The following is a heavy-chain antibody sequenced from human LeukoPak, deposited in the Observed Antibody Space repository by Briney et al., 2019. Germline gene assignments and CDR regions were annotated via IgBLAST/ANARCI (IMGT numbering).Heavy chain of an antibody. D-gene: IGHD6-13*01. CDR3: ARGSPRYSSSWYLTFDI. CDR2: IYYSGST. CDR1: GGSISSSSYY. J-gene: IGHJ3*02. V-gene: IGHV4-39*07. Sequence: PSESLSLTCTVSGGSISSSSYYWGWIRQPPGKGLEWIGSIYYSGSTYYNPSLKSRVTISVDTSKNHFSLKLSSVTAADTAVYYCARGSPRYSSSWYLTFDIWGQGTMVTVSS.